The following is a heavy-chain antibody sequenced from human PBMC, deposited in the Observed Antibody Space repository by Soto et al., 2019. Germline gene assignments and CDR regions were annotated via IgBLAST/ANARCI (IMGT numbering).Heavy chain of an antibody. Sequence: SETLSLTCTVSGGSISSSSYYWGWIRQPPGKGLEWIGSIYYSGSTLYNPSLKSRVTISVDTSKNQFSLKLSSVTAADTAVYYCGGVPASYYYYGMDVWGQGTTVT. D-gene: IGHD2-2*01. CDR2: IYYSGST. J-gene: IGHJ6*02. CDR3: GGVPASYYYYGMDV. V-gene: IGHV4-39*01. CDR1: GGSISSSSYY.